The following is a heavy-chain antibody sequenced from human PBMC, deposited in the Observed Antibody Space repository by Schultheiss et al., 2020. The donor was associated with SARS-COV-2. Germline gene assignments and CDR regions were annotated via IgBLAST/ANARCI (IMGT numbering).Heavy chain of an antibody. J-gene: IGHJ6*02. CDR1: GFTFSSYW. V-gene: IGHV3-74*01. CDR2: ISGSGGST. CDR3: ARVPDCSGGSCYLYYYYGMDV. Sequence: GGSLRLSCAASGFTFSSYWMHWVRQAPGKGLVWVSAISGSGGSTYYADSVKGRFTISRDNAKNTLYLQMNSLRAEDTAVYYCARVPDCSGGSCYLYYYYGMDVWGQGTTVTVSS. D-gene: IGHD2-15*01.